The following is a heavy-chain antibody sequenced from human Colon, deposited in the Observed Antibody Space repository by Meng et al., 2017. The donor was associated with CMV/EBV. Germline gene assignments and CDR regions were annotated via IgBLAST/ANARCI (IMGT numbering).Heavy chain of an antibody. CDR2: MKVNSGPA. D-gene: IGHD5-12*01. V-gene: IGHV1-8*02. J-gene: IGHJ6*02. Sequence: ASVKVSCKASGYTFTGYYMHWVRQAPGQGLEWMGWMKVNSGPAVSAQKFQGRVTMTRNTSISTVYMELSSLTSEDTAVYYCARGTGPPKYSNSYYGMDVWGQGTTVTVSS. CDR3: ARGTGPPKYSNSYYGMDV. CDR1: GYTFTGYY.